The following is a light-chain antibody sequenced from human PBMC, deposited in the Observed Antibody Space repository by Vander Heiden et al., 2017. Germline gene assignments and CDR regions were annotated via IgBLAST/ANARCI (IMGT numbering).Light chain of an antibody. V-gene: IGKV1-5*01. CDR3: QQNNSYSPLT. J-gene: IGKJ4*01. CDR1: QSISSW. CDR2: DAS. Sequence: DIQMTQSPSTLSASVGDRVTITCRASQSISSWLAWYQQKPGKAPKLLIYDASSLESGVPSRFSGSGSGTEFTLTISSLQPDDFATYCQQNNSYSPLTFGGGTKVEIK.